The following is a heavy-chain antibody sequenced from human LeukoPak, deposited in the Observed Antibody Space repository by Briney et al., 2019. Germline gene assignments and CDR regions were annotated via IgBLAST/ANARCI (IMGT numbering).Heavy chain of an antibody. CDR1: GFTFDDYA. V-gene: IGHV3-33*08. CDR2: IWYDGSNK. D-gene: IGHD2-2*01. Sequence: PGRSLRLSCAASGFTFDDYAMHWVRQAPGKGPEWVAVIWYDGSNKYYADSVKGRFTISRDNSKNTLYLQMNSLRAEDTAVYYCARVVVPGYGMDVWGQGTTVTVSS. CDR3: ARVVVPGYGMDV. J-gene: IGHJ6*02.